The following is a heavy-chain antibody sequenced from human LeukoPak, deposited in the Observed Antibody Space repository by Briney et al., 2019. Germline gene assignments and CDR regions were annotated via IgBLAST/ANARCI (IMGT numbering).Heavy chain of an antibody. Sequence: ASVKVSCKASGYTFTSYGISWVRQAPGQGLEWMGWISAYNGNTNYAQKLQGRVTMTTDTSTSTAYMELRSLRSDDTAVYYCATIGGGVPATAILSDYYYYGMDVWGQGTTVTVSS. CDR2: ISAYNGNT. V-gene: IGHV1-18*01. D-gene: IGHD2-2*02. CDR3: ATIGGGVPATAILSDYYYYGMDV. J-gene: IGHJ6*02. CDR1: GYTFTSYG.